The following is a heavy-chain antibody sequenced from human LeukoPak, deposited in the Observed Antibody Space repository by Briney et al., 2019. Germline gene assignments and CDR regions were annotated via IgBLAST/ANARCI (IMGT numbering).Heavy chain of an antibody. Sequence: PGRSLRLFCAASVFTFSSYAMSWVRQAPAKGLEEVSAISGSGGSTYYADSVKGRFTISRDNSKNTLYLQMNSLRAEDTAVYYCAKDRDSSGWYDSGTDYWGQGTLVTVSS. CDR1: VFTFSSYA. CDR3: AKDRDSSGWYDSGTDY. V-gene: IGHV3-23*01. J-gene: IGHJ4*02. CDR2: ISGSGGST. D-gene: IGHD6-19*01.